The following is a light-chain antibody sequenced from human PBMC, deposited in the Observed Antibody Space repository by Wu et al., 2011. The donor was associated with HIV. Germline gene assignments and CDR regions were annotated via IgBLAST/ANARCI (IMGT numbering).Light chain of an antibody. J-gene: IGKJ2*01. CDR1: QTVSNTY. V-gene: IGKV3-20*01. CDR3: QQYGSSPYT. Sequence: EIVLTQSPGTLSLSPGERATLSCRASQTVSNTYLAWYQQKPGQAPRLLIYGTSSRATGIPDRFSGSGSGTDFTLTISRLEPEDFAVYYCQQYGSSPYTFGQGTKAGDQ. CDR2: GTS.